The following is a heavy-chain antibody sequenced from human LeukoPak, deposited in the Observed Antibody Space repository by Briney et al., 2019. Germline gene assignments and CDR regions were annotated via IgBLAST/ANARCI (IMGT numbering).Heavy chain of an antibody. CDR1: GFTVSSNY. CDR3: AKDLRAAAGPWFDP. Sequence: TGGSLRLSCAASGFTVSSNYMSWVRQAPGKGLEWVSVIYSGGSTYYADSVKGRFTISRDNSKNTLYLQMNSLRAEDTAVYYCAKDLRAAAGPWFDPWGQGTLVTVSS. J-gene: IGHJ5*02. D-gene: IGHD6-13*01. V-gene: IGHV3-53*01. CDR2: IYSGGST.